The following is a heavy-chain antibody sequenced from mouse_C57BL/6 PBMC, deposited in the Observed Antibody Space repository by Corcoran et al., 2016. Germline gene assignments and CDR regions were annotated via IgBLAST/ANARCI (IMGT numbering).Heavy chain of an antibody. CDR2: IFPGSGST. J-gene: IGHJ2*01. V-gene: IGHV1-75*01. Sequence: QVQLQQSGPELVKPGASVKLSCKASGYTFTDYYINWVKQRPGQGLEWIGWIFPGSGSTYYNEKFKGKATLTVDKSSSTAYMLLSSLTSEDSAVYFCEIYYYGSSLFDYWGQGTTLTVSS. CDR1: GYTFTDYY. CDR3: EIYYYGSSLFDY. D-gene: IGHD1-1*01.